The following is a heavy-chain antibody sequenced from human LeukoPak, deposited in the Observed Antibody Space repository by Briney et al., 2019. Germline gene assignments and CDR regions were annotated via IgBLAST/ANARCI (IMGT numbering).Heavy chain of an antibody. CDR3: AKDARGDYYYYMDV. V-gene: IGHV3-30*02. Sequence: GGSLRLSCAASGFTFSSYGMHWVRQAPGKGLEWVAFIWYDGSNKYYADSVKGRFTISRDNSKNTLYLQMNSLRAEDTAVYYCAKDARGDYYYYMDVWGKGTTVTVSS. D-gene: IGHD3-10*01. J-gene: IGHJ6*03. CDR1: GFTFSSYG. CDR2: IWYDGSNK.